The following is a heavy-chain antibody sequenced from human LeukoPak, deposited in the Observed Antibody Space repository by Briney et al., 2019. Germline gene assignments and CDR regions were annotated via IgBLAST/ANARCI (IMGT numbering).Heavy chain of an antibody. CDR1: RFIFSTYW. J-gene: IGHJ4*02. D-gene: IGHD1-26*01. CDR2: INQDGSEK. CDR3: ARVHWENGYFEH. Sequence: GGSLRLSCAASRFIFSTYWMSWVRQAPGKGLEWVAHINQDGSEKYYMDSVKGRFIISRDNAKNSLFLQMNSLRAEDTAVYYCARVHWENGYFEHWGQGTLVTVSS. V-gene: IGHV3-7*01.